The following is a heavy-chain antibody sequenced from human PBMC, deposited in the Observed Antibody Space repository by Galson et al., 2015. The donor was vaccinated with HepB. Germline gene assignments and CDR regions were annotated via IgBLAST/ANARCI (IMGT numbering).Heavy chain of an antibody. D-gene: IGHD6-13*01. CDR2: IIPMFGTA. J-gene: IGHJ6*03. V-gene: IGHV1-69*13. CDR3: VSVMAEAGRVDYLDV. Sequence: SVKVSCKASGGSFNNLAIHWVRQAPGQGLEWMGGIIPMFGTANYVPKFQGRVSITADESTSTVNMEVSNLRYEDSAVYYCVSVMAEAGRVDYLDVWGKGTPGTVS. CDR1: GGSFNNLA.